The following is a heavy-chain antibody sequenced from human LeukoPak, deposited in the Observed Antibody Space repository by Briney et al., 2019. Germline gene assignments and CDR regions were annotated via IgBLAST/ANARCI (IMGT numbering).Heavy chain of an antibody. Sequence: GGSLRLSCAASGFTFSSYAMSWVRQAPGKGLEWVSAISGSGGSTYYADSVKGRFTTSRDNSKNTLYLQMNSLRAEDTAVYYCAKPTNYYGSGSYYKSWFDPWGQGTLVTVSS. CDR1: GFTFSSYA. CDR3: AKPTNYYGSGSYYKSWFDP. J-gene: IGHJ5*02. V-gene: IGHV3-23*01. CDR2: ISGSGGST. D-gene: IGHD3-10*01.